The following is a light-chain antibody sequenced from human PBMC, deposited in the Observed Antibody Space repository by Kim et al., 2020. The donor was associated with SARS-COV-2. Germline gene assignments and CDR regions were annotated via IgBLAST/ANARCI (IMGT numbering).Light chain of an antibody. V-gene: IGKV3-15*01. CDR1: QSVSSN. Sequence: SVSPGESAPLSCRASQSVSSNLAWYQQKPGQAPRLLIYGASTRATGIPARFSGSGSGTEFTLTISSLQSEDFAVYYCQQYNNWPLTFGGGTKLEI. CDR3: QQYNNWPLT. CDR2: GAS. J-gene: IGKJ4*01.